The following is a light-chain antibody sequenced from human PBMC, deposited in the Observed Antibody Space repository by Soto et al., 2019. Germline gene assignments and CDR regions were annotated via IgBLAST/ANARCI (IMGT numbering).Light chain of an antibody. CDR3: SSYTSSSTLVV. J-gene: IGLJ2*01. Sequence: QLVLTQPASVSGSPGQSITISCTGTSSDIGGYNYVSWYQQHPGKAPKLMIYDVNNRPSGVSNRFSGSKSGNTAFLTISGLQAEDEADYYCSSYTSSSTLVVFGGGTKVTVL. CDR2: DVN. V-gene: IGLV2-14*01. CDR1: SSDIGGYNY.